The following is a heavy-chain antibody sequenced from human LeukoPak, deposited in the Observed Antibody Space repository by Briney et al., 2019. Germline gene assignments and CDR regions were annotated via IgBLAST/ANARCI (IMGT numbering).Heavy chain of an antibody. J-gene: IGHJ4*02. V-gene: IGHV3-30-3*01. CDR1: GFTFSSYA. CDR3: AKDPYAGATEPKVDY. D-gene: IGHD1-26*01. CDR2: ISYDGSNK. Sequence: QTGGSLRLSCAASGFTFSSYAMHWVRQAPGKGLEWVAVISYDGSNKYYADSVKGRFTISRDNSKNTLYLQMNSLRAEDTAVYYCAKDPYAGATEPKVDYWGQGTLVTVSS.